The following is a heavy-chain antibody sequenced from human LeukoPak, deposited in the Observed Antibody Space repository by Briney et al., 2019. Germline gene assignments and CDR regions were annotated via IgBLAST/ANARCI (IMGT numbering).Heavy chain of an antibody. CDR2: ISWNSGSI. CDR1: GFTFDDYA. D-gene: IGHD6-19*01. V-gene: IGHV3-9*01. J-gene: IGHJ4*02. CDR3: AKDGRRYSSGWHIDY. Sequence: GGSLRLSCAASGFTFDDYAMHWVRQAPGKGLEWVSGISWNSGSIGYADSVKGRFTISRDNAKNSLYLQMNSLRAEDTALYYRAKDGRRYSSGWHIDYWGQGTLVTVSS.